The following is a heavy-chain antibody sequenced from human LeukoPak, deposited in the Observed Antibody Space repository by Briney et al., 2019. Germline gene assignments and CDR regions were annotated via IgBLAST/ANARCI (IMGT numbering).Heavy chain of an antibody. J-gene: IGHJ4*02. V-gene: IGHV3-53*01. CDR2: IHSGGST. Sequence: GSLRLSCTASGFTVSFNYMAWVRQAPGKGLEWVSVIHSGGSTNYADSVKGRFTISRDNPKNTLYLQMNSLRVEDTAVYYCTRTVGASNRDYWGQGTLVSVSS. CDR3: TRTVGASNRDY. CDR1: GFTVSFNY. D-gene: IGHD1-26*01.